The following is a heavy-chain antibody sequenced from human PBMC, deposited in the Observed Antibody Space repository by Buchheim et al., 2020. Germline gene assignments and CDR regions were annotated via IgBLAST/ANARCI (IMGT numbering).Heavy chain of an antibody. CDR1: GFTFSSYV. D-gene: IGHD1-26*01. J-gene: IGHJ4*02. Sequence: QVQLVESGGGVVQPGRSLRLSCAASGFTFSSYVMHWVRQAPGKGLEWVAVISYDGSNKYYADSVKGRFTISRDNSKNTLYLQMNSLRAEDTAVYYCARVFVGATDYWGQGTL. CDR2: ISYDGSNK. V-gene: IGHV3-30-3*01. CDR3: ARVFVGATDY.